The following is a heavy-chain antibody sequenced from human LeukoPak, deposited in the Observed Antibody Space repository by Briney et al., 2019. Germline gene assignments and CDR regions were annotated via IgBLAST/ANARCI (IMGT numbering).Heavy chain of an antibody. Sequence: ASVKVSCKASGYTFTGYYMHWVRQAPGQGLEWMGWINPNNGNTNYAQKLQGRVTMTTDTSTSTAYMELRCLRSDDTAVYYCAREPYYYDSSGLSGIDYWGQGTLVTVSS. CDR1: GYTFTGYY. J-gene: IGHJ4*02. CDR3: AREPYYYDSSGLSGIDY. V-gene: IGHV1-18*04. D-gene: IGHD3-22*01. CDR2: INPNNGNT.